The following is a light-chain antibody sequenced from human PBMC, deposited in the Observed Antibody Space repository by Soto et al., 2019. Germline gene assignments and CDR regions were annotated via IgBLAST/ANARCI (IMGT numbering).Light chain of an antibody. CDR1: SSDVGGYNY. V-gene: IGLV2-14*01. CDR2: DVS. CDR3: SSYTSSSSYV. Sequence: QSPLTQPASVSGSPGQSITISCTGTSSDVGGYNYVSWYQQHPGKAPKLMIYDVSNRPSGVSNRFSGSKSGNTASLTISGLQAEDEADYYCSSYTSSSSYVFGTGTKLTV. J-gene: IGLJ1*01.